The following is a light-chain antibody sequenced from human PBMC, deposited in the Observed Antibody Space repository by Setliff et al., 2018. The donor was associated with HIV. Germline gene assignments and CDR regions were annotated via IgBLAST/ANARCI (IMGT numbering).Light chain of an antibody. V-gene: IGLV1-40*01. CDR2: GNS. J-gene: IGLJ1*01. CDR1: SSNIGTGYD. Sequence: QSVLTQPPSVSGAPGQRVTISCTGSSSNIGTGYDVHWYQQLPGTAPKLLIFGNSNRPSGVPDRFSGSKSGTSASLAITGLHAEDEADYYCQSYDSSLTGSYVFGTGTKVT. CDR3: QSYDSSLTGSYV.